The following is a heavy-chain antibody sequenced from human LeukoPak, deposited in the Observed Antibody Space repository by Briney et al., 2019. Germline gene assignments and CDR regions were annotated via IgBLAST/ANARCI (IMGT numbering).Heavy chain of an antibody. J-gene: IGHJ4*02. D-gene: IGHD3-9*01. CDR1: GYTFTGYY. V-gene: IGHV1-2*02. Sequence: ASVKVSCKASGYTFTGYYMHWVRQAPGQGLGWMGWINPNSGGTNYAQKFQGRVTMTRDTSISTAYMELRRVRSDDTAVYYCARVGYFDWLPFDYWGQGTLVTVSS. CDR3: ARVGYFDWLPFDY. CDR2: INPNSGGT.